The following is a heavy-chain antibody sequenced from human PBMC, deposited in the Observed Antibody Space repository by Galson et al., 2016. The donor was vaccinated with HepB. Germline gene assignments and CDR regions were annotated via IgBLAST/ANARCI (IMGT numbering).Heavy chain of an antibody. J-gene: IGHJ6*02. CDR2: ISDSEST. D-gene: IGHD2-2*02. CDR1: GGSVSSASHY. V-gene: IGHV4-61*01. CDR3: AKDEGFYNGMDF. Sequence: LSLTCTVSGGSVSSASHYWSWVRQPTGKGLEWIGYISDSESTNYNPSLKGRVTISLDRFKNQFSLRLNSVIAADTAVYYCAKDEGFYNGMDFWGQGTTVTVSS.